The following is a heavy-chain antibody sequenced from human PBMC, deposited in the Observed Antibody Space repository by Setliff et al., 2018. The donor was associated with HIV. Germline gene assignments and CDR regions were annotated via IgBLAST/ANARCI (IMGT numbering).Heavy chain of an antibody. J-gene: IGHJ4*02. CDR2: VYYSGST. CDR3: ARDGYSSSWYVISGSFDY. CDR1: GGSISSSSYY. Sequence: SETLSLTCIVSGGSISSSSYYWGWIRQPPGKGLEWIGTVYYSGSTYYNPSLKSRVTISVDTSENQFSLKLSSVTAADTAVYYCARDGYSSSWYVISGSFDYWGQGVLVTVSS. V-gene: IGHV4-39*07. D-gene: IGHD6-13*01.